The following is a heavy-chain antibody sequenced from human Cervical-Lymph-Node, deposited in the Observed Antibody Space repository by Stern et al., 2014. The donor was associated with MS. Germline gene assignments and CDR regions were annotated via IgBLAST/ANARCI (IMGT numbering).Heavy chain of an antibody. J-gene: IGHJ4*02. V-gene: IGHV3-30*18. Sequence: QVQLVESGGGVVQPGRSLRLSCAASGFTFSSYGMHWVRQAPGKGLEWVAVISYDGSNKYYADSVKGRFTISRDNSKNTLYLQMNSLRAEDTAVYYCAKARIAAAVLGYWGQGTLVTVSS. CDR1: GFTFSSYG. D-gene: IGHD6-13*01. CDR2: ISYDGSNK. CDR3: AKARIAAAVLGY.